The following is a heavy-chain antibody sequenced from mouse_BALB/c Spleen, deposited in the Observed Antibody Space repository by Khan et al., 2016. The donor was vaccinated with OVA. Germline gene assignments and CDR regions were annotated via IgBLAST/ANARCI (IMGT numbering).Heavy chain of an antibody. D-gene: IGHD1-1*01. CDR3: ARIYGSYFNY. J-gene: IGHJ2*01. CDR2: INPHIGET. Sequence: VQLKQSGPELVKPGASVKISCKASGYSFTGYFMNWVMQSHGKSLEWIGRINPHIGETFYNQKFKGKATLTVDESSSTAHMELRSLASEDSAVYYCARIYGSYFNYWGQGTTLTGSS. V-gene: IGHV1-20*02. CDR1: GYSFTGYF.